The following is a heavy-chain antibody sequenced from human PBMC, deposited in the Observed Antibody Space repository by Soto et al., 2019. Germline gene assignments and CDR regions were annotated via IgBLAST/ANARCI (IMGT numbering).Heavy chain of an antibody. CDR3: ARGESTDCSTGVCPFNYNYQLDV. D-gene: IGHD5-12*01. Sequence: QVQLLQSGAEVRKPGASVRVSCKASGYTLNDYLIYWVRQAPGEGLEWMGRFNPKSEGTAFAQSFQGRVTLARDTSINAVYTEMYRLRSDDTAVYYCARGESTDCSTGVCPFNYNYQLDVWGQGSRVIVSS. V-gene: IGHV1-2*02. CDR2: FNPKSEGT. CDR1: GYTLNDYL. J-gene: IGHJ6*02.